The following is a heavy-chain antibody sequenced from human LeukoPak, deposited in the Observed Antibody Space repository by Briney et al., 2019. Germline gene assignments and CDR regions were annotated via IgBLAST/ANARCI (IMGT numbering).Heavy chain of an antibody. V-gene: IGHV3-74*01. CDR3: ARGVWRDYYAFDI. Sequence: PGGSLRLSCAASGFTFSSYWMHWVRQAPGKGLVWVSRINSDGSSTSYADSVQGRFTISRDNAKNTLYLQMNSLRAGDTAVYYCARGVWRDYYAFDIWGQGTMVTVSS. J-gene: IGHJ3*02. D-gene: IGHD3-3*01. CDR1: GFTFSSYW. CDR2: INSDGSST.